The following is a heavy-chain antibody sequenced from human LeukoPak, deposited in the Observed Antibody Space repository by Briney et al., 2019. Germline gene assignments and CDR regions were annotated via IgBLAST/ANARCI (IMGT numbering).Heavy chain of an antibody. J-gene: IGHJ5*01. CDR1: GLTFNNYD. Sequence: GGSLRLSCAASGLTFNNYDLTWVRQAPGKGLEWVSSISGRGGNTYYADSVKGRFTISRDDSKNTLFLQMNSLRAEDTAVYYCATGYSDSLRSPLDSWGQGTLVTVSS. D-gene: IGHD3-22*01. CDR2: ISGRGGNT. CDR3: ATGYSDSLRSPLDS. V-gene: IGHV3-23*01.